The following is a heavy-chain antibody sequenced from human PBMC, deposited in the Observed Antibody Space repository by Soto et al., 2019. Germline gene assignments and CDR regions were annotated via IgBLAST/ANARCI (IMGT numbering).Heavy chain of an antibody. D-gene: IGHD3-16*02. CDR1: GFTFSSYS. Sequence: EVQLVESGGGLVKPGGSLRLSCAASGFTFSSYSMNWVRQAPGKGLEWVSSISSSSSYIYYADSVKGRFTISRDNAKNSLYLQMNSLRAEDTAVYYCARANGLHVGELSAFDYWGQGTLVTVSS. CDR3: ARANGLHVGELSAFDY. V-gene: IGHV3-21*01. CDR2: ISSSSSYI. J-gene: IGHJ4*02.